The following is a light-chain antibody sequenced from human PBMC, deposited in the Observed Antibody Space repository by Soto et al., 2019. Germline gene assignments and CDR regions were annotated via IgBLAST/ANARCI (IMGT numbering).Light chain of an antibody. V-gene: IGLV2-14*03. CDR3: NSYTSNNFPYV. J-gene: IGLJ1*01. CDR2: DVS. CDR1: SSDVGAFNY. Sequence: QSVLTQPASVSGSPGQAITISCSGTSSDVGAFNYVSWYQQHPGKAPKLMIYDVSDRPSGVSNRFSGSKSGNTASLTISGLRAEDEADYYCNSYTSNNFPYVFGTGTKVTVL.